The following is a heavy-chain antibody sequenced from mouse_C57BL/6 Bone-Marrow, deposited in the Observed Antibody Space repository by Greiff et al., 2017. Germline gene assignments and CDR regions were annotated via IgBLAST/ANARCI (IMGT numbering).Heavy chain of an antibody. J-gene: IGHJ4*01. Sequence: EVQLQQSVAELVRPGASVKLSCTASGFNIKNTYMHWVKQRPEQGLEWIGRIDPANGNTKYAPKFQGKATITADPSSNTAYLQLSSLTSEDTAIYYSAPLRRGHYYAMDYWGQGTSVTVSS. CDR2: IDPANGNT. V-gene: IGHV14-3*01. CDR3: APLRRGHYYAMDY. D-gene: IGHD1-2*01. CDR1: GFNIKNTY.